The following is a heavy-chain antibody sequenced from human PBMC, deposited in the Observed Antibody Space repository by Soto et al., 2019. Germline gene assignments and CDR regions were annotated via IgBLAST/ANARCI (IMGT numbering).Heavy chain of an antibody. CDR2: INPNSGGT. CDR1: GYAFTGYY. CDR3: ARDEGPAAAGSYYYGMDV. V-gene: IGHV1-2*04. J-gene: IGHJ6*02. Sequence: GASVKGSCKAAGYAFTGYYVHWVRQAPGQGLEWMGWINPNSGGTNYAQKFQGWVTMTRDTSISTAYMELSRLRSDDTAVYYCARDEGPAAAGSYYYGMDVWGQGTTVTVSS. D-gene: IGHD6-13*01.